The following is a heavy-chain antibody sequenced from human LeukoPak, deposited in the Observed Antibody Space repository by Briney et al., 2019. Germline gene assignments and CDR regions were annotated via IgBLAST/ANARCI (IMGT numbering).Heavy chain of an antibody. CDR2: IKQDGSEK. J-gene: IGHJ6*02. V-gene: IGHV3-7*03. D-gene: IGHD6-13*01. CDR1: GFTFSSYW. CDR3: ARALAAAGFPYYYYGMDV. Sequence: GGSLRLSCAASGFTFSSYWMSWVRQAPGKGLEWVANIKQDGSEKYYVDSVKGRFTISRDNAKNSLYLQMNSLRAEDTAVHYCARALAAAGFPYYYYGMDVWGQGTTVTVSS.